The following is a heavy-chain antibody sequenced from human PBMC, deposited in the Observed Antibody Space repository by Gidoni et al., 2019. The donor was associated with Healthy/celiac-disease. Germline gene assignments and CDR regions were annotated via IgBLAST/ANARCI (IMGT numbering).Heavy chain of an antibody. CDR1: GFTFSSYS. Sequence: EVQLVESGGGLVKPGGSLRLSCAASGFTFSSYSMNWVRQAPGKGLEWVSSISSSSSYIYYPDSVKGRFTISRDNAKNSLYLQMNSLRAEDTAVYYCARDFRYCSGGSCYCDYWGQGTLVTVSS. J-gene: IGHJ4*02. CDR3: ARDFRYCSGGSCYCDY. CDR2: ISSSSSYI. D-gene: IGHD2-15*01. V-gene: IGHV3-21*01.